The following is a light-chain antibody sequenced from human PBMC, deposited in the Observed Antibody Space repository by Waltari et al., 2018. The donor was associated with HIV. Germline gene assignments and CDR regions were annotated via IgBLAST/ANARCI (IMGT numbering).Light chain of an antibody. V-gene: IGLV1-47*01. CDR3: AAWDDRLSGL. CDR1: TSNIRLYH. Sequence: QSVLTHPPSASGTPGHRLTISCSAGTSNIRLYHFYWYQQFPGTAPKLLIYRDNQRPPGVPDRFSGSKSGTSASLVISGLRSEDEADYYCAAWDDRLSGLFGGGTKVTVL. CDR2: RDN. J-gene: IGLJ2*01.